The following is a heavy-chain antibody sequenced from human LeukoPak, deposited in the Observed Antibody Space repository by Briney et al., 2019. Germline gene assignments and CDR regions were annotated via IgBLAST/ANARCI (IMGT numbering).Heavy chain of an antibody. CDR1: GFTFSSYS. Sequence: PGGSLRLSCAASGFTFSSYSVNWVRQAPGKGLEWVSYISRSSTTIYYADSVKGRFTISRDNAKNSLYLQMNSLRAEDTAVYYCARDPTSSSALDYWAQGTLITVSS. D-gene: IGHD6-6*01. CDR2: ISRSSTTI. CDR3: ARDPTSSSALDY. J-gene: IGHJ4*02. V-gene: IGHV3-48*01.